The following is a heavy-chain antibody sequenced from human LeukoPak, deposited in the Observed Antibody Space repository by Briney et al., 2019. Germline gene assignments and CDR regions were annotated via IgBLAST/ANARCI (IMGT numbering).Heavy chain of an antibody. Sequence: GGSLRLSCAASGFTFDDYAMHWVRQAPGKGLEWVSGISWNSGSIGYADSVKGRFTISRDNAKNSLYLQMNSLRAEDTALYYCAKGGLSFHYGPGSYYNSLFDYWGQGTLVTVSS. J-gene: IGHJ4*02. CDR2: ISWNSGSI. V-gene: IGHV3-9*01. CDR1: GFTFDDYA. D-gene: IGHD3-10*01. CDR3: AKGGLSFHYGPGSYYNSLFDY.